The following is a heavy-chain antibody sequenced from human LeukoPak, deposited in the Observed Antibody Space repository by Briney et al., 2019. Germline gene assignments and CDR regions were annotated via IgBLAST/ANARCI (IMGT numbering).Heavy chain of an antibody. CDR2: ISYDGSNK. CDR3: ARDLNAGPGDAFDI. CDR1: GFTFSSYA. V-gene: IGHV3-30*04. D-gene: IGHD1-1*01. Sequence: PGGSLRLSCAASGFTFSSYAMHWVRQAPGKGLEWVAVISYDGSNKYYADSVEGRLTISRDNSKNTLYLQMNSLRAEDTAVYYCARDLNAGPGDAFDIWGQGTMVTVSS. J-gene: IGHJ3*02.